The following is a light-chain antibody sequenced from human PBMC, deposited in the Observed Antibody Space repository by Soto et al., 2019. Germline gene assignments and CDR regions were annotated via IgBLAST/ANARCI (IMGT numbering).Light chain of an antibody. V-gene: IGKV1-5*01. CDR3: HQYYTYSQT. J-gene: IGKJ1*01. CDR2: DAS. Sequence: DIQMTQSPPTLSASVGDRVTLTCRASQSISGWLAWYQQKPGNAPKLLIYDASTLESVVPSRFSGSGSGTEFTLTISSLQPEDFATSDCHQYYTYSQTFGHGTKVEI. CDR1: QSISGW.